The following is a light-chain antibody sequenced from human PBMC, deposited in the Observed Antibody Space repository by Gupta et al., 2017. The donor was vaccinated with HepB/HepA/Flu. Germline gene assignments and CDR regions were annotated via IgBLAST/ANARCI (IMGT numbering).Light chain of an antibody. Sequence: QSVLTQPPPVSGAPGQRVTISCTGSSSNIGAGYDVHWYQQFPTTAPKLLIYGNSKRPSAVPDRFSGSKSGTSASLAITGLQAEDEADYYCQSYDSSLGGHVIFGGGTKLTVL. CDR3: QSYDSSLGGHVI. V-gene: IGLV1-40*01. J-gene: IGLJ2*01. CDR1: SSNIGAGYD. CDR2: GNS.